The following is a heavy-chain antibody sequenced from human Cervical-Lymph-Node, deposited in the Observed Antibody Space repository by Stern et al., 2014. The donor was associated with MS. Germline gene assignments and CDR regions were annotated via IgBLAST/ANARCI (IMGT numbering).Heavy chain of an antibody. V-gene: IGHV1-24*01. J-gene: IGHJ6*02. Sequence: VQLVESGAEVKKPGASVKVSCKVSGYTLSEISMHWVRQAPGNGIAWMGGFDPEHGETRYAHKFQGRVTMAEDRSTDTADMELSSLRSEDTAVYYCATHRGRVTYYYGMDVWGQGTTVTVSS. CDR1: GYTLSEIS. D-gene: IGHD2-21*02. CDR3: ATHRGRVTYYYGMDV. CDR2: FDPEHGET.